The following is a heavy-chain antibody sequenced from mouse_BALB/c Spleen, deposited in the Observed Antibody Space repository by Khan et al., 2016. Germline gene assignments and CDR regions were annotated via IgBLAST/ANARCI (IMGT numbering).Heavy chain of an antibody. D-gene: IGHD1-2*01. J-gene: IGHJ4*01. CDR2: IFPGSGIT. CDR3: ARSDYGYFAMDY. V-gene: IGHV1-77*01. CDR1: GYTFTDYY. Sequence: QVRLQQSGTELPRPGASVKLSCKASGYTFTDYYLHWVKQRTGQGLEWIGEIFPGSGITYYNEKFKGKASLTADTSSSTAYMQLSSRTSEDSAVYFCARSDYGYFAMDYWGHGASVTVSS.